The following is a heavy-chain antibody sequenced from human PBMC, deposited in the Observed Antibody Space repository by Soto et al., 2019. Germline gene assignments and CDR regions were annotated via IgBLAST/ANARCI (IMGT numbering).Heavy chain of an antibody. CDR3: AKAETFLYSLHS. J-gene: IGHJ5*01. CDR1: GFTFDDYG. D-gene: IGHD2-2*02. V-gene: IGHV3-23*01. CDR2: IRRSGDSS. Sequence: GGSLRLSCAASGFTFDDYGMTWVRQAPGKGLEWVSGIRRSGDSSDYADSVEGRFTISRDNSNNMLYLQMDSLRAEDTAVYYCAKAETFLYSLHSWGHGTLLTVSS.